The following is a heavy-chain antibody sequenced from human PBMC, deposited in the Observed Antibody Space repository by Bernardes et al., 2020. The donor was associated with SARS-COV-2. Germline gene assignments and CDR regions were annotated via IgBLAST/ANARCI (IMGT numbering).Heavy chain of an antibody. CDR1: GYTLTELS. D-gene: IGHD3-10*01. CDR2: FDPEDGET. J-gene: IGHJ6*02. V-gene: IGHV1-24*01. Sequence: ASVKVSCKVSGYTLTELSMHWVRQAPGKGLEWMGGFDPEDGETIYAQKFQGRVTMTEDTSTDTAYMELSSLRSEDTAVYYCATLWFGELLDLYGMDVWGQGTTVTVSS. CDR3: ATLWFGELLDLYGMDV.